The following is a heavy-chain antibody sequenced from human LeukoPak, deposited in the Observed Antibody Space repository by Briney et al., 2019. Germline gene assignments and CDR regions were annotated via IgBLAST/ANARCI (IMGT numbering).Heavy chain of an antibody. D-gene: IGHD1-1*01. CDR2: INHSGST. V-gene: IGHV4-34*01. J-gene: IGHJ4*02. CDR3: ARGRVGTGDIDY. CDR1: GGSFSGYY. Sequence: SETLSLTCAVYGGSFSGYYWSWIRQPPGKGLEWIGEINHSGSTNYNPSLKSRVTISVDTSKNQFSLKLSSVTAADTAVYYCARGRVGTGDIDYRGQGTLVTVSS.